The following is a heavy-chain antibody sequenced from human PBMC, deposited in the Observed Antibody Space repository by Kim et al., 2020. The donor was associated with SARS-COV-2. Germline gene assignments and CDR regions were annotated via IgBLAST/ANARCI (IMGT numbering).Heavy chain of an antibody. V-gene: IGHV3-33*01. CDR2: IYYDGSNK. Sequence: LSLTCAASGFTFSSYGMHWVRQAPGKGLEWMAVIYYDGSNKYYADSVKGRFTISRDNSKNTLYLQMNSLRAEDTAVYYCARDHLSSLYYFDYWGQGTLVTVSS. J-gene: IGHJ4*02. CDR3: ARDHLSSLYYFDY. CDR1: GFTFSSYG. D-gene: IGHD6-13*01.